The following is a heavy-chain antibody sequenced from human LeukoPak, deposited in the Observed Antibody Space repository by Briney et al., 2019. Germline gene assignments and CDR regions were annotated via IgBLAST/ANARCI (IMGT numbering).Heavy chain of an antibody. CDR3: ARDFGSPAVYYMDV. J-gene: IGHJ6*03. Sequence: PGGSLRLSCAASGFTFRGYALHWVRQAPGKGLEWVAVISDDGGDTHNADSVKGRLTISRDNSKDTLFLQMNSLRVEDTAVYYCARDFGSPAVYYMDVWGKGTTVTVSS. CDR1: GFTFRGYA. D-gene: IGHD3-10*01. V-gene: IGHV3-30*04. CDR2: ISDDGGDT.